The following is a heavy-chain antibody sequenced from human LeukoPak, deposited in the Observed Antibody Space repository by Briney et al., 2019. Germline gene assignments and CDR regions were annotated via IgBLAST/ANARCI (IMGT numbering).Heavy chain of an antibody. V-gene: IGHV3-23*01. J-gene: IGHJ4*02. CDR1: GFNFANHA. CDR3: VREDTPATANY. CDR2: ISGGGDIT. D-gene: IGHD2-21*02. Sequence: GGSLRLSCAASGFNFANHAMSWVRQTPGKGLERVSAISGGGDITYYADSVTGRFTISRDNSKDTLFLQMHSLRPGDTAVYYCVREDTPATANYWGQGTLVTISS.